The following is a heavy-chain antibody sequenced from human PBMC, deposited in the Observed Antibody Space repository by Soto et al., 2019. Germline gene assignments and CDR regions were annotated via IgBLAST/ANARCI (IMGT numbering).Heavy chain of an antibody. CDR1: GFTFSSYS. CDR3: ARDSSQPYYYYYYGMDV. V-gene: IGHV3-21*01. J-gene: IGHJ6*02. CDR2: ISSSSSYI. D-gene: IGHD6-13*01. Sequence: EVQLVESGGGLVKPGGSLRLSCAASGFTFSSYSMNWVRQAPGKGLEWVSSISSSSSYIYYADSVKGRFTISRDNAKNSLYLQMNSLRAEDMAVYYCARDSSQPYYYYYYGMDVWGQGTTVTVSS.